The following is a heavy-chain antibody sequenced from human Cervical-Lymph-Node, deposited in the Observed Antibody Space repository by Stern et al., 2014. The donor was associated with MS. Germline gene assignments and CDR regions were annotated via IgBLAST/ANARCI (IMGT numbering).Heavy chain of an antibody. D-gene: IGHD2-2*01. CDR1: GFTFSSYS. J-gene: IGHJ4*02. Sequence: EMQLVESGGGLVKPGGPLRLSCAASGFTFSSYSMNWVRQAPGKGLEWVSSISSSSSYIYYADSVKGRFTISRDNAKNSLYLQTNSLRAEDTAVYYCARDAVPAAIDYWGQGTLVTVSS. V-gene: IGHV3-21*01. CDR2: ISSSSSYI. CDR3: ARDAVPAAIDY.